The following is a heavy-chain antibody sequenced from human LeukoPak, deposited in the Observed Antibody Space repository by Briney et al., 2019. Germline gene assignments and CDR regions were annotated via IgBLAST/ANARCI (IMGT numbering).Heavy chain of an antibody. Sequence: GGSLRLSCAASGFTFSSYWMHWVRQAPGKGLVWVSRINSDGSSTSYADSVRGRFSISRDNAKNTLYLQMNSLRAEDTAVYYCARVPGIVVVPAGWGQGTLVTVSS. CDR2: INSDGSST. CDR3: ARVPGIVVVPAG. D-gene: IGHD2-2*01. V-gene: IGHV3-74*01. J-gene: IGHJ4*02. CDR1: GFTFSSYW.